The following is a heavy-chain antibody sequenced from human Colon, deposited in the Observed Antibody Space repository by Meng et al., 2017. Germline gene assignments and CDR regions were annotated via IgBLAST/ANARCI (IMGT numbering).Heavy chain of an antibody. CDR1: GYSFTSYD. CDR3: ARNYYDSSGYYYGY. CDR2: ISVYNGNT. Sequence: QVQLVQSGAEVKKPGASVKGSCKTSGYSFTSYDITWVRQAPGQELEWMGWISVYNGNTNYAQKFQGRVTMTTDTSTSTAYMELRSLRSDDTAVYYCARNYYDSSGYYYGYWGQGTLVTVSS. J-gene: IGHJ4*02. D-gene: IGHD3-22*01. V-gene: IGHV1-18*01.